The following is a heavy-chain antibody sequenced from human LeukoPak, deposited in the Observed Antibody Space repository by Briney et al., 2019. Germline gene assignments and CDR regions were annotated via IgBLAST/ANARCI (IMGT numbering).Heavy chain of an antibody. CDR1: GYTFTSYD. CDR3: ARGRTPYPKKGSGWYEYFDY. J-gene: IGHJ4*02. Sequence: EASVKVSCKASGYTFTSYDINWVRQATGQGLEWMGWMNPNSGNTGYAQKFQGRVTMTRNTSISTAYMELSSLRSEDTAVYYCARGRTPYPKKGSGWYEYFDYWGQGTLVTVSS. V-gene: IGHV1-8*01. D-gene: IGHD6-19*01. CDR2: MNPNSGNT.